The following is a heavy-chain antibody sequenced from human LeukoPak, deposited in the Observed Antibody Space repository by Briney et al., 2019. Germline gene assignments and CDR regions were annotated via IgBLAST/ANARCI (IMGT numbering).Heavy chain of an antibody. Sequence: PGGSLRLSCGASGFIFSDYWMSWVRQAPGKGLEWVAQIKEDGSEKYYIDSVKGRFIISRDNAKTLLYLQMDSLRPQDTAVYYCARDKPAYYGSGSHFDYWGQGTLVTVSS. CDR2: IKEDGSEK. V-gene: IGHV3-7*01. CDR1: GFIFSDYW. CDR3: ARDKPAYYGSGSHFDY. J-gene: IGHJ4*02. D-gene: IGHD3-10*01.